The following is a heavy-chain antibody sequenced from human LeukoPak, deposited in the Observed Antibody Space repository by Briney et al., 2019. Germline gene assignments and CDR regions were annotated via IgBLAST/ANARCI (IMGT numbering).Heavy chain of an antibody. CDR2: ISSSGSTI. J-gene: IGHJ4*02. Sequence: GGSLRLSCAASGFTFSSYEMNWVRQAPGRGLEGVSYISSSGSTIYYADSVKGRFTISRDNAKNSLYLQMNSLRAEDTAVYYCARDSWRYYDSSGNPLFDYWGQGTLVTVSS. V-gene: IGHV3-48*03. D-gene: IGHD3-22*01. CDR3: ARDSWRYYDSSGNPLFDY. CDR1: GFTFSSYE.